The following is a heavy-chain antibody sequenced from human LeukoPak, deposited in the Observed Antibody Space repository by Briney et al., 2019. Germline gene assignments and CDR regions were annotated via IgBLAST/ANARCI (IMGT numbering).Heavy chain of an antibody. CDR3: AKLPTIYSSSSTY. CDR1: GFTLSSYA. V-gene: IGHV3-23*01. Sequence: GASLRLSCAASGFTLSSYAMNWVRQPPGKGLEWVSSISGSGGSTYYADSVKGRFTISGDNSKNTLYLQMTSLTAEDTAVYYCAKLPTIYSSSSTYWGQGTPVTVSS. D-gene: IGHD6-6*01. CDR2: ISGSGGST. J-gene: IGHJ4*02.